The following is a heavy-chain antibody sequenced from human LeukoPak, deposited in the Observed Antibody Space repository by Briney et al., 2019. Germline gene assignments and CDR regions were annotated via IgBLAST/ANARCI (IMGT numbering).Heavy chain of an antibody. CDR3: ARDSYLDTSGSFADYFDS. D-gene: IGHD3-22*01. CDR2: IHYTGGT. J-gene: IGHJ4*02. V-gene: IGHV4-59*11. CDR1: GGSIRSHY. Sequence: SETLSLTCTVSGGSIRSHYWGWIRQPPGKGLEWIGYIHYTGGTNSNPSLKSRVTISVDTSKNQVSLKLGSVTVADTAMYFCARDSYLDTSGSFADYFDSWGQGTLVTVSS.